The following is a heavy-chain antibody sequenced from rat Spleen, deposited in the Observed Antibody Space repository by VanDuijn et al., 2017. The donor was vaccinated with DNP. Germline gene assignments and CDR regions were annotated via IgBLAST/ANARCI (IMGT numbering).Heavy chain of an antibody. CDR3: AKVGGSGYVDY. Sequence: EVQLVESGGGLVQPGRSLKLSCVASGFIFSDYNMAWVRQAPKTGLEWVANIIYDGSRIHYRDPVKGRFSISRDNAKNTLYLQMDSLRCEDTASYYCAKVGGSGYVDYWGEGVMVTLSS. CDR2: IIYDGSRI. CDR1: GFIFSDYN. V-gene: IGHV5S10*01. J-gene: IGHJ2*01. D-gene: IGHD4-1*01.